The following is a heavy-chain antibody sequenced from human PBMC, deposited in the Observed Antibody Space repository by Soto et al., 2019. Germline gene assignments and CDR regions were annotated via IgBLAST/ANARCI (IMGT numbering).Heavy chain of an antibody. CDR3: AKDRRSASSSWYDYYYYRMYV. V-gene: IGHV3-30*18. Sequence: GGSLRLSCAASGFTFSSCGMHGVRQAPGKGLEWVAVISYDGSNKYYADSVKGRFTISRDNSKNTLYLQMNSLRAEDTAVYYCAKDRRSASSSWYDYYYYRMYVRGQGTSVPVSS. CDR1: GFTFSSCG. J-gene: IGHJ6*01. CDR2: ISYDGSNK. D-gene: IGHD6-13*01.